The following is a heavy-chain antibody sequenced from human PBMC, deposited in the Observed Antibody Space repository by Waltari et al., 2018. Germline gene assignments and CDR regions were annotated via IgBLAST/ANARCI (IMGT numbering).Heavy chain of an antibody. J-gene: IGHJ1*01. V-gene: IGHV3-33*01. CDR2: IWDDGSNK. CDR1: GFTFSSYG. Sequence: QVQLVESGGGVVQPGRSLSLSCAASGFTFSSYGMHWVRQAPGKGRGGVAVIWDDGSNKYYADAVKGRVTISRDNSKNTLYLQMNSLRAEDTAVYYCAREDYYYDSSGYTVAEYFQHWGQGTLVTVSS. D-gene: IGHD3-22*01. CDR3: AREDYYYDSSGYTVAEYFQH.